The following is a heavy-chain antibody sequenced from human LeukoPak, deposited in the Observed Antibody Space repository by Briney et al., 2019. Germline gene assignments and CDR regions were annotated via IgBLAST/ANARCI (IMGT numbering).Heavy chain of an antibody. CDR1: GFTFSSYA. V-gene: IGHV3-23*01. CDR2: FSGSGGST. D-gene: IGHD5-18*01. Sequence: GGSLRLSCAASGFTFSSYAMSWVRQAPGKGLECISGFSGSGGSTYYADSVKGRFTISRDNSKNTLYLQMNSLRAEDTAVYYCARGYSYGYGYYFDYWGQGTLVTVSS. CDR3: ARGYSYGYGYYFDY. J-gene: IGHJ4*02.